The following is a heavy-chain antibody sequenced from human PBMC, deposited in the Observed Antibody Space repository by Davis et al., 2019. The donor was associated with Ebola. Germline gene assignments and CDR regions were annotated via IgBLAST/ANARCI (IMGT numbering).Heavy chain of an antibody. CDR3: AHSKSEYSYNFDI. Sequence: SGPTLVKPTQTLTLTCTFSGFSLTTYGVGVAWIRQPPGKAPEFVALIHWDDDKRYGPSLKNRVTITKDTSKNQVVLTMTNMDPLDTGTYFCAHSKSEYSYNFDIWGQGTVVTVSS. J-gene: IGHJ3*02. CDR2: IHWDDDK. V-gene: IGHV2-5*05. D-gene: IGHD5-18*01. CDR1: GFSLTTYGVG.